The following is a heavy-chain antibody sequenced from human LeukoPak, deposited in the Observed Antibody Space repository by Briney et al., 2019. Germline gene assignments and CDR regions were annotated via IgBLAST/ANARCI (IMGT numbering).Heavy chain of an antibody. V-gene: IGHV3-48*03. D-gene: IGHD3-22*01. J-gene: IGHJ4*02. CDR3: TTLGYHLDS. CDR2: FAGSDTTK. Sequence: PGGSLRLSCAASGFDFGAYEMNCGREAPGKGLEWVAYFAGSDTTKYYADSVSGRFTISRDNAKTPLYMQMNSLRAEDPDLYYSTTLGYHLDSWGQGTLVTVSS. CDR1: GFDFGAYE.